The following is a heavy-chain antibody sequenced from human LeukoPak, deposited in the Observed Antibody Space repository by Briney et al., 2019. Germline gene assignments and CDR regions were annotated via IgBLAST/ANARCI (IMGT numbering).Heavy chain of an antibody. D-gene: IGHD3-10*01. Sequence: PSQTLSLTCTVSGGSISSGSYYWSWIRQPAGKGLEWIGRIYTSGSTNYNPSHKSRVTISVDTSKNQFSLKLSSVTAADTAVYYCARGGRSSGSYFYFDYWGQGTLVTVSS. J-gene: IGHJ4*02. CDR2: IYTSGST. CDR1: GGSISSGSYY. V-gene: IGHV4-61*02. CDR3: ARGGRSSGSYFYFDY.